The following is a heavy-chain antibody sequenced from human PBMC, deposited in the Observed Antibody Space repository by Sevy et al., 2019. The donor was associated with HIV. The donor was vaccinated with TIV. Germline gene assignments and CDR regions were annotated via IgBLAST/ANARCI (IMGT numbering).Heavy chain of an antibody. CDR2: IYYSGMT. Sequence: SETLSLTCTVSGVSISGYYWSWIRQSPGKGLEWLGYIYYSGMTNYNPSLKSRVTISDDTSKNQFSLKLNAVTAADTAVYYCARAAAEYYYGMDVWGQGPKVTVSS. CDR3: ARAAAEYYYGMDV. J-gene: IGHJ6*02. CDR1: GVSISGYY. V-gene: IGHV4-59*01. D-gene: IGHD6-13*01.